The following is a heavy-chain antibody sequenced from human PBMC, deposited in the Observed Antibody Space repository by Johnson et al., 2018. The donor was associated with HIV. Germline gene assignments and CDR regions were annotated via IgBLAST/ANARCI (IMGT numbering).Heavy chain of an antibody. Sequence: VQLVESGGGLVQPGGSLRLSCAASRFIFNDYDMHWVRQVTGKGLEWVSGIGTAGDTYYPGSVKGRFTISRENAKNSLYLQMNNLRAGDTAVYYCARGGGWATDAFDIWGQGTMVTVSS. J-gene: IGHJ3*02. D-gene: IGHD5-12*01. CDR3: ARGGGWATDAFDI. CDR2: IGTAGDT. V-gene: IGHV3-13*01. CDR1: RFIFNDYD.